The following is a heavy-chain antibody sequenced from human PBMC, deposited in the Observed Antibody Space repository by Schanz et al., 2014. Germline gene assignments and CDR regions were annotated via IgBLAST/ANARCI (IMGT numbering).Heavy chain of an antibody. D-gene: IGHD3-16*01. J-gene: IGHJ4*02. V-gene: IGHV1-69*02. Sequence: QVQLVQSGAEVKKPGSSVKVSCTASGGTFSSYTISWIRQAPGQGLEWMGRIIPVLAIADYAQKFQGRVTITADKSTSTASMELSSLRSEDTAVYYCAKVAEEGPHINNWGGDYFDFWGQGTLVTVSS. CDR3: AKVAEEGPHINNWGGDYFDF. CDR2: IIPVLAIA. CDR1: GGTFSSYT.